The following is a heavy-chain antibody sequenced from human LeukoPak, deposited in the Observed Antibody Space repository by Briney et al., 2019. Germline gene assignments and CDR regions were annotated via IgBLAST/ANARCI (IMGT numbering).Heavy chain of an antibody. J-gene: IGHJ4*02. CDR1: GFTFSSYA. V-gene: IGHV3-23*01. Sequence: PGGSLRLSCAASGFTFSSYAMSWVRQAPGKGLEWVSAISGSGGSTYYADSVKGRFTISRDNAKNSLYLQMNSLRAEDTAVYYCARGSIYYDSSGYLRSDYWGQGTLVTVSS. D-gene: IGHD3-22*01. CDR3: ARGSIYYDSSGYLRSDY. CDR2: ISGSGGST.